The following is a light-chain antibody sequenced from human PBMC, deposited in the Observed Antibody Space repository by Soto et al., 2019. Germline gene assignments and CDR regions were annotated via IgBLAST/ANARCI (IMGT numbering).Light chain of an antibody. CDR3: QQYGSSPPWT. V-gene: IGKV3-20*01. CDR2: GAS. CDR1: QSVSSSY. Sequence: EIVLAQPPGTLSLSPGERATLSCRASQSVSSSYLAWYQQKPGQAPRLLIYGASIRATGIPDRFSGSGSGTDFTLTISRLQPEDFAVYYCQQYGSSPPWTFGQGTKVDIK. J-gene: IGKJ1*01.